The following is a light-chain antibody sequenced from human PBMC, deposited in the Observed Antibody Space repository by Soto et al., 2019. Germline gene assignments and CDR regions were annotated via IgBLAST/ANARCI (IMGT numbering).Light chain of an antibody. CDR1: SSDVSGYNY. CDR3: SSYTSSSTLFYV. CDR2: DVS. V-gene: IGLV2-14*01. Sequence: QSVMTQPASVSGSPGQSITISCTGTSSDVSGYNYVSWYQQHPGKAPKLMIYDVSNRPSGVSNRFSGSKSGNTASLTISGLQAEDEADYYCSSYTSSSTLFYVFGTGTKVTVL. J-gene: IGLJ1*01.